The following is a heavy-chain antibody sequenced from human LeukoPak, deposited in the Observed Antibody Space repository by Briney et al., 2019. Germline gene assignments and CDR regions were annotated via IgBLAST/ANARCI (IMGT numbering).Heavy chain of an antibody. J-gene: IGHJ5*02. D-gene: IGHD3-10*01. V-gene: IGHV4-59*01. CDR3: ARGTGRFGELFPNWFDP. CDR1: GGSLSSYY. Sequence: SETLSLTCTVSGGSLSSYYWSWIRQPPGKGLEWIGYIYYSGSTNYNPSLKSRVTISVDTSKNQFSLKLSSVTAADTAVYYCARGTGRFGELFPNWFDPWGQGTLVTVSS. CDR2: IYYSGST.